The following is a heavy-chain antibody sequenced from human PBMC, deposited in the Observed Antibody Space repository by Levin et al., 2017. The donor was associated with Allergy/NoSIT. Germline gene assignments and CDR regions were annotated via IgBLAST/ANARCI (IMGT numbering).Heavy chain of an antibody. CDR2: IKQDGSEK. CDR3: ARGGRVDSGDDWIDY. J-gene: IGHJ4*02. V-gene: IGHV3-7*01. CDR1: GFTLGTYW. Sequence: GGSLRLSCAASGFTLGTYWMTWVRQTPGKGLEWVANIKQDGSEKSYVDSVKDRFTISRDNARNSLYLQMNSLRADDTAVYYCARGGRVDSGDDWIDYWGQGTLVSVSS. D-gene: IGHD5-12*01.